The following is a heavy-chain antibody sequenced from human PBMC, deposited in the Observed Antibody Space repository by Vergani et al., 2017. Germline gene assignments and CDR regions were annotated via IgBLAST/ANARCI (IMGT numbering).Heavy chain of an antibody. D-gene: IGHD4-11*01. J-gene: IGHJ6*03. CDR2: IDHTGRP. CDR3: ARVNTETNGHLYYYYYMDV. Sequence: QVQLQQWGGGLLKPSETLSLTCVVNGGSFTSYHWTWIRQSPGEGLEWVGDIDHTGRPDYNPSLKSRLTMSVDKSRNQFSLTPNSVTATDTAIYFCARVNTETNGHLYYYYYMDVWGQGPRSPSP. CDR1: GGSFTSYH. V-gene: IGHV4-34*01.